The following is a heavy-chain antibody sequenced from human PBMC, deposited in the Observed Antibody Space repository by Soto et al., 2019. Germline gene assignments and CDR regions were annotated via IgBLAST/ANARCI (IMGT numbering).Heavy chain of an antibody. CDR1: GYTFTSYG. Sequence: ASVKVSCKASGYTFTSYGISWVRQAPGQGLEWMGWISAYNGNTNYAQKLQGRVTMTTDTSTSTAYMELRSLRSDDTAVYYCARGGVYKTIAAAGSAPKYYYYGMDVWGQGTTVTVSS. CDR3: ARGGVYKTIAAAGSAPKYYYYGMDV. D-gene: IGHD6-13*01. V-gene: IGHV1-18*01. J-gene: IGHJ6*02. CDR2: ISAYNGNT.